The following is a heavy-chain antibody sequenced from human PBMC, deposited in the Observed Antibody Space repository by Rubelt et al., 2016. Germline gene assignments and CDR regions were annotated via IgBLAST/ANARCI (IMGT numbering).Heavy chain of an antibody. CDR3: AKEGIWFGELLSGSGGMDV. D-gene: IGHD3-10*01. Sequence: CGGGVVQPGGSLRLSCAASGFTFRDYGMHWVRQAPGKGLEWVAFIRYDGSNKYYADSVKGRFTISRNNSKNTLYMQMNRLRAEDTSVYYCAKEGIWFGELLSGSGGMDVWGQGTTVTVSS. V-gene: IGHV3-30*02. J-gene: IGHJ6*02. CDR1: GFTFRDYG. CDR2: IRYDGSNK.